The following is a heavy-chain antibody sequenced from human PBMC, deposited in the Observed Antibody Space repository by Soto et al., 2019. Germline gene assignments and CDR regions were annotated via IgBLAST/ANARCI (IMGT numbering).Heavy chain of an antibody. CDR3: AKWASHYCDRSGSRGGAVDI. CDR1: GFTFSSYA. Sequence: GGSLRRCCAASGFTFSSYAMSCVGQAAGKVLGWFSAMSGSGGSTYYADSVKGRFTISRDNSKNTLYLQMNSLRAEDTAVYYCAKWASHYCDRSGSRGGAVDIWGQGKMVTVSS. J-gene: IGHJ3*02. V-gene: IGHV3-23*01. CDR2: MSGSGGST. D-gene: IGHD3-22*01.